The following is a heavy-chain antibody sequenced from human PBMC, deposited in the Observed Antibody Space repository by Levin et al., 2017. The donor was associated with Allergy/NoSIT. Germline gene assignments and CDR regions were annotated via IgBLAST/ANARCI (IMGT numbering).Heavy chain of an antibody. CDR1: GFTFSSYA. CDR2: ISGSGGST. CDR3: AKADDYGGPDALNYFDY. D-gene: IGHD4-23*01. V-gene: IGHV3-23*01. J-gene: IGHJ4*02. Sequence: GGSLRLSCAASGFTFSSYAMSWVRQAPGKGLEWVSAISGSGGSTYYADSVKGRFTISRDNSKNTLYLQMNSLRAEDTAVYYCAKADDYGGPDALNYFDYWGQGTLVTVSS.